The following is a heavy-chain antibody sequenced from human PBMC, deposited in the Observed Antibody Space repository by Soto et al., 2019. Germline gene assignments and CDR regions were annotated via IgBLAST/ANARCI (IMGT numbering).Heavy chain of an antibody. V-gene: IGHV1-8*01. CDR3: ARKALRFSFDGMDV. J-gene: IGHJ6*02. Sequence: QVQLVQSGAEVKKPGASVKVSCKASGYTFTSYDINWVRQATGQGLEWMGWMNPNSGNTGYAQKFQGRVTMTRNTSRSTAYMELSSLRSEDTAVYYCARKALRFSFDGMDVWGQGTTVTVSS. D-gene: IGHD3-3*01. CDR1: GYTFTSYD. CDR2: MNPNSGNT.